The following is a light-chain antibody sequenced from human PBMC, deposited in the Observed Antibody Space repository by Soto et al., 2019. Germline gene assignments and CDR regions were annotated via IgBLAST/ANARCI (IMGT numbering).Light chain of an antibody. CDR3: QQYGSSSWT. Sequence: EVVLTQSPGTLSLSPGERATLSCRASQSVSSSDLAWYQQKPGQAPRLLMYDASGRATGIPDRFSGSGSGTDFTLTISRLDPEDFAVYYCQQYGSSSWTFGQGTKVDIK. J-gene: IGKJ1*01. CDR1: QSVSSSD. V-gene: IGKV3-20*01. CDR2: DAS.